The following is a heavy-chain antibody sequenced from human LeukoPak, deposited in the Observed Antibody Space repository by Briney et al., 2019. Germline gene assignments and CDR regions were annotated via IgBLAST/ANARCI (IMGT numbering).Heavy chain of an antibody. CDR3: ARVEAMELFDY. CDR2: IYYSGST. V-gene: IGHV4-30-4*01. J-gene: IGHJ4*02. D-gene: IGHD1-7*01. Sequence: SXTLSLTCTVSGGSISSGDYYWSWIRQPPGTGLEWIGYIYYSGSTYYNPSLKSRVTISVDTSKNQFSLKLSSVTAADTAVYYCARVEAMELFDYWGQGTLVTVSS. CDR1: GGSISSGDYY.